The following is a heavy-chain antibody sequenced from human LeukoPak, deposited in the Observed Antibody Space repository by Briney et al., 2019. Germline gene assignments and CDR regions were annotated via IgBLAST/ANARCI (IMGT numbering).Heavy chain of an antibody. CDR3: ASAPSAAAGKGWFDP. CDR1: GYTFTGYY. CDR2: INPNSGGT. J-gene: IGHJ5*02. D-gene: IGHD6-13*01. Sequence: ASVKVSCKASGYTFTGYYMHWVRQAPGQGLEWMGWINPNSGGTNYAQKFQGRVTMTRDTSISTAYMELSRLRSDDTAVYYCASAPSAAAGKGWFDPWGQGTLVTVSS. V-gene: IGHV1-2*02.